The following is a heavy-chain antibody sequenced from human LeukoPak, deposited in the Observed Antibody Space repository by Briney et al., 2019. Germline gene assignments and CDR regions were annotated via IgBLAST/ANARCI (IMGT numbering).Heavy chain of an antibody. Sequence: GGSLRLSCAASGFTFSSYSMNWVRQAPGKGLEWVSCISADSSYIYYADSVRGRFTISRDNARSSLYLQMNSLRAEDTAVYYCARDPPTIDYWGQGTLVTVSS. J-gene: IGHJ4*02. CDR1: GFTFSSYS. CDR2: ISADSSYI. V-gene: IGHV3-21*01. CDR3: ARDPPTIDY.